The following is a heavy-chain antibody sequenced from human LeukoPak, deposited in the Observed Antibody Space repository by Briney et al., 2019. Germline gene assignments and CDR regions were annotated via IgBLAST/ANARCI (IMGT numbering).Heavy chain of an antibody. CDR2: ISSSSTI. V-gene: IGHV3-48*01. J-gene: IGHJ5*02. CDR3: ASVPFWSGTSEFDP. CDR1: GFTFSSYS. Sequence: GGSLRLSCAASGFTFSSYSMNWVRQAPGKGLEWVSYISSSSTIYYADSVKGRFTIPRDNAKNSLYLQMNSLRAEDTAVYYCASVPFWSGTSEFDPWGQGTLVTVSS. D-gene: IGHD3-3*01.